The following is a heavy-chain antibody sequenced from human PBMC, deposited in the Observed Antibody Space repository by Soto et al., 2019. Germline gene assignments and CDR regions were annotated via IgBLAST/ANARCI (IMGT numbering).Heavy chain of an antibody. CDR2: ISYDGGNK. V-gene: IGHV3-30*18. CDR1: VFTFSSYG. J-gene: IGHJ6*02. CDR3: AKVLGYCSSSSCSRDYYYYYGMDV. Sequence: QVQLVESGGGVVQPGRSLRLSCAASVFTFSSYGMHWVRQAPGKGLEWVALISYDGGNKYYADSVKGRFTISRDNPKNTVYLQMNSLRTEDTALYYCAKVLGYCSSSSCSRDYYYYYGMDVWGQGTTVTVSS. D-gene: IGHD2-2*01.